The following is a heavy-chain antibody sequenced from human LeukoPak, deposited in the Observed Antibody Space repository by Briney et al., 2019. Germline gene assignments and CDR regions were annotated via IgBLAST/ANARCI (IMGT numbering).Heavy chain of an antibody. CDR2: ISYDGSNK. D-gene: IGHD6-6*01. V-gene: IGHV3-30-3*01. J-gene: IGHJ3*02. Sequence: GGSLRLSCAASGFTFSSYAMHWVRQAPGKGLEWVAVISYDGSNKYYADSVKGRFTISRDNSKNTLYLQMNSLRAEDTAVYYCARDPTGEAARSDAFDTWGQGTMVTVSS. CDR1: GFTFSSYA. CDR3: ARDPTGEAARSDAFDT.